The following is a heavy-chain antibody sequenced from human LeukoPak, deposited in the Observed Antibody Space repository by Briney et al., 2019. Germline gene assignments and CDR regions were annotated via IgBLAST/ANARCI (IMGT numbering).Heavy chain of an antibody. V-gene: IGHV1-24*01. J-gene: IGHJ5*02. CDR3: ATYTISGGPQGDWFDP. D-gene: IGHD2-15*01. CDR1: GYTLTELS. Sequence: ASVKVSCKVSGYTLTELSMHWVRRAPGKGLEWMGGFDPEDGETIYAQKFQGRVTMTEDTSTDTAYMELSSLRSEDTAVYYCATYTISGGPQGDWFDPWGQGTLVTVSS. CDR2: FDPEDGET.